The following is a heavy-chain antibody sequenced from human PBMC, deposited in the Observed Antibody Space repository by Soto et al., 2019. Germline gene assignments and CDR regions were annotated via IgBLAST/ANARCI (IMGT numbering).Heavy chain of an antibody. Sequence: GGALRRSCEAPGVTFNSYWLSWVRQAPGKGLEWVANIIPDGSDKYFVDSVKGRFTISRDNAQNSLDLHMNSLSAEDTAVYYCVRDRGSGGAMDVWGQGTTVTVSS. CDR3: VRDRGSGGAMDV. D-gene: IGHD2-15*01. CDR2: IIPDGSDK. CDR1: GVTFNSYW. J-gene: IGHJ6*02. V-gene: IGHV3-7*04.